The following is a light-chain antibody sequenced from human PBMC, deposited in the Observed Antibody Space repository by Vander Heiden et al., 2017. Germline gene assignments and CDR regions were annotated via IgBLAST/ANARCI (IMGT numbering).Light chain of an antibody. V-gene: IGLV7-43*01. CDR1: AGAVTSGTF. J-gene: IGLJ2*01. CDR2: STT. CDR3: RLDEGSSVI. Sequence: QTVVPQEPSLSVSPGGTVTLTCASSAGAVTSGTFPNGFQQKPGQVPRALVYSTTNKHAGTPARFSGSIPGDKAALTRAGGEPEDEADYNGRLDEGSSVIVGGGTRLTVL.